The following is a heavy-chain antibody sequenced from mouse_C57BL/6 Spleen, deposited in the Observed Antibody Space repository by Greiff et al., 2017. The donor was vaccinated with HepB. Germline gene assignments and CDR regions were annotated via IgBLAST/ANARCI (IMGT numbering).Heavy chain of an antibody. Sequence: VMLVESGAELVKPGASVKISCKASGYAFSSYWMNWVKQRPGKGLEWIGQIYPGDGDTNYNGKFKGKATLTADKSSSTAYMQLSSMTSEDSAVYFCARWDAMDYWGQGTSVTVSS. J-gene: IGHJ4*01. V-gene: IGHV1-80*01. CDR3: ARWDAMDY. CDR1: GYAFSSYW. CDR2: IYPGDGDT.